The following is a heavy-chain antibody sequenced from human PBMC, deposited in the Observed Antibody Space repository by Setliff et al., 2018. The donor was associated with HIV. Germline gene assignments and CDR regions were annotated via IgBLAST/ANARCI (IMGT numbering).Heavy chain of an antibody. CDR2: IIPILEKT. D-gene: IGHD1-7*01. CDR1: GGTFSSYA. CDR3: ARGYNWNYVLAY. J-gene: IGHJ4*02. Sequence: SVKVSCKASGGTFSSYAISWVRQAPGQGLEWMGGIIPILEKTNYAQKFQGRVTITADTSTSTAYMELSSLTSEDTAVYYCARGYNWNYVLAYWGQGTLVTVSS. V-gene: IGHV1-69*10.